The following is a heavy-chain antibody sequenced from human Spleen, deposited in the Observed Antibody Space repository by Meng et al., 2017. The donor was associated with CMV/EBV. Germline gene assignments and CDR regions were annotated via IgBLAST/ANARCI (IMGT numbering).Heavy chain of an antibody. CDR2: INPGDSDT. CDR1: GYSFTSYW. Sequence: GGSLRLSCKGSGYSFTSYWIGWVRQMPGKGLEWMGIINPGDSDTRYSPSFQGQVTISVDKSISTAYLQWSSLKASDTAMYYCALSLSYYDLLTGYHNWFDPWGQGTLVTVSS. V-gene: IGHV5-51*01. J-gene: IGHJ5*02. D-gene: IGHD3-9*01. CDR3: ALSLSYYDLLTGYHNWFDP.